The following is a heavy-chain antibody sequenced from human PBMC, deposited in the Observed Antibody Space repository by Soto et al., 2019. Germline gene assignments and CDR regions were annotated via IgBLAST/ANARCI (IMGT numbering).Heavy chain of an antibody. V-gene: IGHV4-38-2*01. Sequence: SETLSLTCAVSAYSITNAYYWAWIRQPPGKGLEWIGSIYRSGNTYYNPSLKSRVTISVDTSENHFSLKLISVTAADTAVYYCARGENDAFDIWGQGKMVIVSS. CDR3: ARGENDAFDI. J-gene: IGHJ3*02. CDR2: IYRSGNT. CDR1: AYSITNAYY.